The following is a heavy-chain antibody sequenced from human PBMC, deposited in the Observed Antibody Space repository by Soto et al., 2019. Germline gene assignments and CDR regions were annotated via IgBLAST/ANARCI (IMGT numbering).Heavy chain of an antibody. D-gene: IGHD2-15*01. CDR1: GYXFTTYW. CDR2: VYPGDSDT. V-gene: IGHV5-51*01. Sequence: GESLKXSCKGSGYXFTTYWIGWVRQVPGKGLEWMGIVYPGDSDTRYSPSFQGHVTISADKSISTAYLQWDSLKASDTAMYFCASRASCIGGSCYSDYYMDVWGKGTTVTVSS. CDR3: ASRASCIGGSCYSDYYMDV. J-gene: IGHJ6*03.